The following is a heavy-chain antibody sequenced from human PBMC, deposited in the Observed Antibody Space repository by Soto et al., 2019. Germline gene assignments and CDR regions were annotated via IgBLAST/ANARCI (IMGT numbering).Heavy chain of an antibody. Sequence: SETLSLTCTVPGCSISTYYWSWIRQPPGKGLEWIGYIYYNGRTNYNPSLKSRVTISVDTSKNQFSLKLSSVTAADTAVYYCARANLLSGSSGLRYFDWTYYYYMDVWGKGTTVTVSS. J-gene: IGHJ6*03. D-gene: IGHD3-9*01. CDR3: ARANLLSGSSGLRYFDWTYYYYMDV. CDR1: GCSISTYY. V-gene: IGHV4-59*12. CDR2: IYYNGRT.